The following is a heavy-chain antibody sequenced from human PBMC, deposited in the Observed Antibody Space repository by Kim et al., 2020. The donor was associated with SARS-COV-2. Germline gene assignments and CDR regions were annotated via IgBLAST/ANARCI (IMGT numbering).Heavy chain of an antibody. CDR3: ATTRYDTSGYYFYN. D-gene: IGHD3-22*01. CDR1: GVRFRDYF. Sequence: GGSLRLSCAASGVRFRDYFMSWIRQAPGKGLEWVSTMSSSSGYTTYRDSVKGRFTISRDDAKSSLSLEMKSLRAEDTAVYFCATTRYDTSGYYFYNGGHGPLDSLPS. CDR2: MSSSSGYT. J-gene: IGHJ4*01. V-gene: IGHV3-11*03.